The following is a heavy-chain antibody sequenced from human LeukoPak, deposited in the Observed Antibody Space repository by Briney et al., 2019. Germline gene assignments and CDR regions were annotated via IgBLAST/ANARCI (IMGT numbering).Heavy chain of an antibody. J-gene: IGHJ4*02. CDR3: ARDLPTGTYRAYFDN. V-gene: IGHV3-48*03. Sequence: PGGSLRPSCAGSGFIFSNYEINWVPQAPGRGLGWVSYISSTGSDIYYADSVKGRFTITRDNAENSLYLQMNSLRAEDTAVYYCARDLPTGTYRAYFDNWGQGTLVTVSS. CDR2: ISSTGSDI. D-gene: IGHD1-26*01. CDR1: GFIFSNYE.